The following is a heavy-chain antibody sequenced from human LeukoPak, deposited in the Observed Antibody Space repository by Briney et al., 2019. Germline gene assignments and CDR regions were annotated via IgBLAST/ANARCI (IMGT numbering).Heavy chain of an antibody. V-gene: IGHV1-2*02. CDR3: ARTLYIAAAPGGFDY. Sequence: ASVKVSCKASGYTFTGHYMHWVRQAPGQGLEWMGWINPRNAATNYAQKFQGRVTMTRDTSTGTIYMEMTSLRSDDTAMYYCARTLYIAAAPGGFDYWGQGTQLTVSS. CDR2: INPRNAAT. D-gene: IGHD6-13*01. CDR1: GYTFTGHY. J-gene: IGHJ4*02.